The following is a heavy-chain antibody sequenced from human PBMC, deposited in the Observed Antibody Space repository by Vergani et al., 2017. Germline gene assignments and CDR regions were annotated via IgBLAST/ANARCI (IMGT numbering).Heavy chain of an antibody. Sequence: QVTLRESGPALVKPTQTLTLTCTFSGFSLLTSEMCVSWIRQPPGKALEWLARIDWDDDKFYSTSLKTRLTISKDTTKNQVVLTMTNMDPVDTATYYCARSSNWGSTGFDYWGQGTLVTVSS. D-gene: IGHD7-27*01. CDR1: GFSLLTSEMC. CDR2: IDWDDDK. J-gene: IGHJ4*02. V-gene: IGHV2-70*17. CDR3: ARSSNWGSTGFDY.